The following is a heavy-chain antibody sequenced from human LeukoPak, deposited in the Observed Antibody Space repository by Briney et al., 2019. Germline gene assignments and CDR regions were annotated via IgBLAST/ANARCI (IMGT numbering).Heavy chain of an antibody. D-gene: IGHD3-22*01. CDR2: IYSGGST. CDR1: GFTVSNNY. Sequence: GGSLRLSCAASGFTVSNNYMSWVRQAPGKGLEWVSVIYSGGSTYYADSVKGRFTISRDNSKNTLYLQMNSLRAEDTAVYYCAKDPDSSGYAYYFDYWGQGTLVTVSS. V-gene: IGHV3-66*01. CDR3: AKDPDSSGYAYYFDY. J-gene: IGHJ4*02.